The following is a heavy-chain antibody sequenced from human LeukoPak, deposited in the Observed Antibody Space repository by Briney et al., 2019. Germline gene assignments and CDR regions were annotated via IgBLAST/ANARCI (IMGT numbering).Heavy chain of an antibody. CDR2: IYYSGST. Sequence: PSETLSLTCTVSGGSISSGDYYWSWIRQPPGKGLEWIGYIYYSGSTYYNPSLRSRVTISVDTSKNQFSLKLSSVTAADTAVYYCARDSAQRITMVRGDPQPAPANDYWGQGTLVTVSS. D-gene: IGHD3-10*01. CDR1: GGSISSGDYY. V-gene: IGHV4-30-4*08. CDR3: ARDSAQRITMVRGDPQPAPANDY. J-gene: IGHJ4*02.